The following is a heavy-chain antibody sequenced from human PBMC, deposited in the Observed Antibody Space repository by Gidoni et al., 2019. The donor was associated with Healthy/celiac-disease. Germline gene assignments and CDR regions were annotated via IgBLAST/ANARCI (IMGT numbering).Heavy chain of an antibody. CDR2: IYSSGST. D-gene: IGHD2-2*01. Sequence: QLQLQESGPGLVKPSETLSLTCTVSGGPISSSRYYWGWIRPPPGKGLEWIGSIYSSGSTYYNPSLKSRVTISVDTSKNQFSLKLSSVTAADTAVYSCSRHRPEYQLLYYYYYGMDVWGQGTTVTVSS. CDR3: SRHRPEYQLLYYYYYGMDV. V-gene: IGHV4-39*01. J-gene: IGHJ6*02. CDR1: GGPISSSRYY.